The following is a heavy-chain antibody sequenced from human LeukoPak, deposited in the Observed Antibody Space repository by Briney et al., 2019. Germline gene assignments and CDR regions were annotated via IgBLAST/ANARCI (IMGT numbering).Heavy chain of an antibody. CDR2: IRYDGSIR. D-gene: IGHD4-23*01. J-gene: IGHJ3*01. V-gene: IGHV3-30*02. Sequence: GGSLRLSCAASGFTLRTYGMHWVRQAPGKGLEWAAFIRYDGSIRYYADSVEGRITISRDNSKNALYLQLNSLRAEDTAVYYCARDSVGPFRRSPTNAFDVWGQGTMVTVSS. CDR3: ARDSVGPFRRSPTNAFDV. CDR1: GFTLRTYG.